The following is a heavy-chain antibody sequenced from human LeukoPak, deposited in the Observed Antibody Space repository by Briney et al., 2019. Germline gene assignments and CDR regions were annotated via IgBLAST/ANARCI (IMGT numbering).Heavy chain of an antibody. Sequence: ASVMLSCKASGYTFTSYGISWVRQAPGQGLEWMGWISAYNGNTNYAQKLQGRVTMTTDTSTSTAYMELRSLRSDDTAVYYCARVEETDYYDSSGMYYFDYWGQGTLVTVSS. D-gene: IGHD3-22*01. CDR3: ARVEETDYYDSSGMYYFDY. J-gene: IGHJ4*02. CDR1: GYTFTSYG. V-gene: IGHV1-18*01. CDR2: ISAYNGNT.